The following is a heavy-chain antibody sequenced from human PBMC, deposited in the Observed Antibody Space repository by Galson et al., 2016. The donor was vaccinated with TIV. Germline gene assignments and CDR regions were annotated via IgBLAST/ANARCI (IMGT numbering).Heavy chain of an antibody. D-gene: IGHD3-3*01. J-gene: IGHJ6*03. CDR1: RNTFTSYD. CDR3: ATVHSGGGFFYFYYMDV. V-gene: IGHV1-8*01. Sequence: SVKVSCKASRNTFTSYDINWVRQAPGQGLEWMGWMHPNSGNGGSAQKFRGRLTMTRNISMSTVSMELSSLRSEDTAVYYCATVHSGGGFFYFYYMDVWGKGTTVTVSS. CDR2: MHPNSGNG.